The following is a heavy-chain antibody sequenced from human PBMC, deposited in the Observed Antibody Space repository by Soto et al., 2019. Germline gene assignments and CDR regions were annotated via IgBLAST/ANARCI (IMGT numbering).Heavy chain of an antibody. V-gene: IGHV4-39*01. CDR2: IYYSGST. D-gene: IGHD3-10*01. Sequence: SDTLSLTCTVSGGSISISSYYWGWIRQPPGKGLEWIGSIYYSGSTYYNPSLKSRVTLSIDTSKNQFSLKLSSVTAADTAVYYCARSLIHMVPEAYCVQGTLVTVS. J-gene: IGHJ4*02. CDR3: ARSLIHMVPEAY. CDR1: GGSISISSYY.